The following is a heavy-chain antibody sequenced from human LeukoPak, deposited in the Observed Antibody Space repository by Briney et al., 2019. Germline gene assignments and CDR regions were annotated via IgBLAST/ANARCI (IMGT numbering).Heavy chain of an antibody. Sequence: GGSLRLSCSASGFTFSSYAMHWVRQAPGKGLEYVSAISSNGGSTYYADSVKGRFTISRDNSKNTLYLQMSSLRAEDTAVYYCVKDGTYYYDRLDWFDPWGQGTLVTVYS. D-gene: IGHD3-22*01. J-gene: IGHJ5*02. CDR2: ISSNGGST. V-gene: IGHV3-64D*09. CDR1: GFTFSSYA. CDR3: VKDGTYYYDRLDWFDP.